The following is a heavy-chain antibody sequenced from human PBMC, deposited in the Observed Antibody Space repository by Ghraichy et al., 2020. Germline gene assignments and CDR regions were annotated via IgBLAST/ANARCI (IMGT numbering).Heavy chain of an antibody. Sequence: GESLNISCAASGFTVSSNYMSWVRQAPGKGLEWVSVIYSGGSTYYADSVKGRFTISRDNSKNTLYLQMNSLRAEDTAVYYCARSIAVAGTLKGGFDYWGQGTLVTVSS. CDR1: GFTVSSNY. CDR3: ARSIAVAGTLKGGFDY. J-gene: IGHJ4*02. CDR2: IYSGGST. D-gene: IGHD6-19*01. V-gene: IGHV3-53*01.